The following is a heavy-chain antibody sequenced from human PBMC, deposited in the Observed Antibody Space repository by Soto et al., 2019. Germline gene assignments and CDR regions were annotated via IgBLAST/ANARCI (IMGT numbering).Heavy chain of an antibody. J-gene: IGHJ4*02. CDR1: GGSFSSGGYY. V-gene: IGHV4-31*03. Sequence: QLQLQESGPGLVKPSQTLSLACTVSGGSFSSGGYYWSWIRQLPGKGLEWIGYIYYSGSTYYNPSLKSRFTISLDTSKYQFSLKLSSVTDADTAVYYCARATSFSGHHGYWGQGTLVTVAS. D-gene: IGHD2-8*02. CDR3: ARATSFSGHHGY. CDR2: IYYSGST.